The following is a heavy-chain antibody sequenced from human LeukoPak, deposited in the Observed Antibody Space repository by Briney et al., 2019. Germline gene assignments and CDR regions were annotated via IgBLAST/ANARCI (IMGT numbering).Heavy chain of an antibody. V-gene: IGHV4-4*08. J-gene: IGHJ6*02. Sequence: SETLSLTCTVSGDSISRYYWSWIRQHPGKGLEWIGYIHSNGRTNYNPSLKSRVTMSLDTSKNQFSLNLSSVTAADTAVYYCARIQYYYYGMDVWGQGTTVTVSS. CDR1: GDSISRYY. CDR3: ARIQYYYYGMDV. CDR2: IHSNGRT.